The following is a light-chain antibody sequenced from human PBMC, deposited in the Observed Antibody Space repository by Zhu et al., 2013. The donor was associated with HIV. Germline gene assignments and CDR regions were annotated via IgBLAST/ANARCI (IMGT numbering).Light chain of an antibody. J-gene: IGKJ2*01. CDR2: AAS. V-gene: IGKV1-39*01. Sequence: DIQMTQSPSSLSASVGDTVTITCRASQSIVRYVNWYQQKPGKAPKLLIHAASSVESGVPSRFSGSGSGTDFTLTISTLQPEDSATYYCQQSYGFPVTFGQGDQADHQT. CDR1: QSIVRY. CDR3: QQSYGFPVT.